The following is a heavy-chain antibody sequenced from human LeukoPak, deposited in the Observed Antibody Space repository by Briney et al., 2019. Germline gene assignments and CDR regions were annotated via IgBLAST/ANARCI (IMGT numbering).Heavy chain of an antibody. D-gene: IGHD6-19*01. CDR1: GFTFDDYA. J-gene: IGHJ4*02. V-gene: IGHV3-9*01. Sequence: QPGRSLRLSCAASGFTFDDYARHWVRQAPGKGLEWVSGISWNSGSIGYADSVKGRFTISRDNAKNSLYLQMNSLRAEDTDSYYCAKDWHRYSSGWYYYYFDYWGQGTLVTVSS. CDR2: ISWNSGSI. CDR3: AKDWHRYSSGWYYYYFDY.